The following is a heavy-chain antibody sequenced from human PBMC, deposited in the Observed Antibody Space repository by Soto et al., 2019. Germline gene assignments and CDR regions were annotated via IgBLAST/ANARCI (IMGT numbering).Heavy chain of an antibody. V-gene: IGHV1-58*01. CDR3: ATDNGYSYGYGNY. D-gene: IGHD5-18*01. Sequence: SVKVSCKASGFTFTNSAVQWVRQARGQRLEWIGWIVVGSGNTNYAQKFQERVTITRDMSTSTAYMELSSLRSEDTAVYYCATDNGYSYGYGNYWGQGTLVTVSS. CDR2: IVVGSGNT. J-gene: IGHJ4*02. CDR1: GFTFTNSA.